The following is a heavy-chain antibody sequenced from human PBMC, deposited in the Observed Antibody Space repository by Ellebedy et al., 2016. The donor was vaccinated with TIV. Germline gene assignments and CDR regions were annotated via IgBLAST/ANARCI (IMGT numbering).Heavy chain of an antibody. D-gene: IGHD1-14*01. J-gene: IGHJ6*02. CDR3: TRDLPGGGMDV. CDR2: IRSKAYGGTT. V-gene: IGHV3-49*03. CDR1: GFTFGDYA. Sequence: GESLKISCTASGFTFGDYAMSWFRQAPGKGLEWVGFIRSKAYGGTTEYAASVKGRFTISRDDSKSIAYLQMNSLKTEDTAVYYCTRDLPGGGMDVWGQGTTVIVSS.